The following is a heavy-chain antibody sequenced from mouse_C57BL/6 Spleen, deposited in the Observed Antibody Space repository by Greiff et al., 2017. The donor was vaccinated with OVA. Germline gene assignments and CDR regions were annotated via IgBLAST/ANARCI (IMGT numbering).Heavy chain of an antibody. CDR3: TSWIYY. J-gene: IGHJ2*01. CDR2: IDPETGGT. CDR1: GYTFTDYE. Sequence: ESGAELVRPGASVTLSCKASGYTFTDYEMHWVKQTPVHGLEWIGAIDPETGGTAYNQKFKGKAILTADKSSSTAYMELRSLTSEDSAVYYCTSWIYYWGQGTTLTVSS. V-gene: IGHV1-15*01.